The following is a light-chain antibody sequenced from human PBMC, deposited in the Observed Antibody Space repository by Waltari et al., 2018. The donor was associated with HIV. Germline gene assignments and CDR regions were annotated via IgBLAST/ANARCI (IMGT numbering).Light chain of an antibody. CDR2: DVS. J-gene: IGLJ1*01. Sequence: QSALTQPRSVSGSPGQSVTISCTGTSSDVGDYNSVSWYQQHPGKAPKLLIYDVSKWPSGVTDRFSCSKSGNTASLTISGLQAEDEADYYCCSYAGTYTYVFGTGTKVTVL. V-gene: IGLV2-11*01. CDR1: SSDVGDYNS. CDR3: CSYAGTYTYV.